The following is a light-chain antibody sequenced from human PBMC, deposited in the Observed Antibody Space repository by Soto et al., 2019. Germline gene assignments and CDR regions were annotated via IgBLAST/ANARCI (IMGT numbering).Light chain of an antibody. CDR3: HQYGSSPPT. Sequence: EIVLTQSPATLSLSPGERATLSCRASQSITSYYLGWYQKKPGQAPRLLIYSTSSRATGIPDRFSGSGSGTDFTLAISGLEPDEFAVYYCHQYGSSPPTFGQGTRLEIK. CDR2: STS. V-gene: IGKV3-20*01. J-gene: IGKJ2*01. CDR1: QSITSYY.